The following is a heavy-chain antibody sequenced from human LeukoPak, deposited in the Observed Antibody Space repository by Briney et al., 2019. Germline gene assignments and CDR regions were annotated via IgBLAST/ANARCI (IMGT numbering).Heavy chain of an antibody. V-gene: IGHV3-48*02. Sequence: PEGSLRLSCAASGFTFSSYSMHWVRQAPGKGLEWVSYISGSRGTIYYADSVKGRFTISRDNAKNSLYLQMNSLRDEDTAVYYCARVARGTLDYWGQGTLVTVSS. D-gene: IGHD3-16*01. CDR1: GFTFSSYS. J-gene: IGHJ4*02. CDR3: ARVARGTLDY. CDR2: ISGSRGTI.